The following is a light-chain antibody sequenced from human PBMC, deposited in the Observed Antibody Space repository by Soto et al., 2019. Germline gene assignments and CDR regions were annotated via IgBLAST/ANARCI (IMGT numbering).Light chain of an antibody. CDR2: GAS. Sequence: EIVLTESPATMSLSPGERSTLSCMASQSVSNNYVAWYQQTPGAPPRLLIYGASNRATGIPDRFSGSGSGTDFTLTISRLEPEDFAVYYCKQYGSSGTCGQRNKVAIK. J-gene: IGKJ1*01. V-gene: IGKV3-20*01. CDR1: QSVSNNY. CDR3: KQYGSSGT.